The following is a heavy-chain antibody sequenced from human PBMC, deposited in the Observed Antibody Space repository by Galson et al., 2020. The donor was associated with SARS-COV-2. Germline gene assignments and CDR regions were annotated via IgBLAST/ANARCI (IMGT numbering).Heavy chain of an antibody. CDR3: AKGPNSYSNNCFGIDY. CDR1: GFTFDDYA. J-gene: IGHJ4*02. Sequence: GGSLRLSCAASGFTFDDYAMHWVRQAPGKGLEWVSTITWNRKNIAYADSVKGRFTISRDNANNFLFLQMDSLRTEDTAMYYCAKGPNSYSNNCFGIDYWGQGTLVTVSS. D-gene: IGHD1-20*01. CDR2: ITWNRKNI. V-gene: IGHV3-9*01.